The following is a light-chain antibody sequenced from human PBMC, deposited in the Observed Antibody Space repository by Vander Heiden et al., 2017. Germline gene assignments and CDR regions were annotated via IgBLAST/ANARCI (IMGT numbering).Light chain of an antibody. CDR2: DAS. V-gene: IGKV3-11*01. Sequence: EIVLTQSPATLSLSPGVRATLSCRASQSVSSYLPWYQQKPGQAPRLLIYDASNRAMGTPARSTASEHGQDSTLTIGSRKLVDFPLYSCKRLSKWPRFTFGGGTKVXIK. J-gene: IGKJ4*01. CDR3: KRLSKWPRFT. CDR1: QSVSSY.